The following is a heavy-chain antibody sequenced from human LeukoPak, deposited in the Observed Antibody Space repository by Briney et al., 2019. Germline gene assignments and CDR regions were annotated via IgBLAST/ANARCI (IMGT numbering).Heavy chain of an antibody. CDR2: ISGSGGRT. V-gene: IGHV3-23*01. CDR3: AKGLSGYSGYDSDY. Sequence: GGSLILSCAASGFTFSNYAMSWVRQAPGKGLEWVSGISGSGGRTYNADSVKGRFTISRDNSKNTLYLQMNSLRAEDTAVYYCAKGLSGYSGYDSDYWGQGTLVTVSS. D-gene: IGHD5-12*01. CDR1: GFTFSNYA. J-gene: IGHJ4*02.